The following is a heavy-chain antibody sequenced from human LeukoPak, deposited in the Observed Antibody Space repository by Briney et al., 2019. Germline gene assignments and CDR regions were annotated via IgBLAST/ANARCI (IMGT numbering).Heavy chain of an antibody. D-gene: IGHD5-12*01. J-gene: IGHJ3*02. CDR3: ASSFVDSGYDYDDAFDI. V-gene: IGHV1-69*04. Sequence: SVKVSCMASGGTFSSYAISCVRQAPGQGLEWMGRIIPILGIANYAQKFQGRVTITADKSTSTAYMELSSLRSEDTAVYYCASSFVDSGYDYDDAFDIWGQGTMVTVSS. CDR2: IIPILGIA. CDR1: GGTFSSYA.